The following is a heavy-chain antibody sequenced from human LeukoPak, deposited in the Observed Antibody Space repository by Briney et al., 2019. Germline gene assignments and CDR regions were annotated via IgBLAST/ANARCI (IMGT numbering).Heavy chain of an antibody. CDR1: GYTFTSYG. V-gene: IGHV1-18*01. Sequence: ASVKVSCKASGYTFTSYGISWVRQAPGQGLEWMGWISAYNGDTNYAQKLQGRVTMTTDTSTSTAYMELRSLRSDDTAVYYCARLFLPVDTAMGTALDYWGQGTLVTVSS. J-gene: IGHJ4*02. D-gene: IGHD5-18*01. CDR3: ARLFLPVDTAMGTALDY. CDR2: ISAYNGDT.